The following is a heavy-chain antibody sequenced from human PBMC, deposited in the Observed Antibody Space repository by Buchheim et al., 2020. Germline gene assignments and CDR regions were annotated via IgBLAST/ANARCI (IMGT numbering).Heavy chain of an antibody. Sequence: QVQLQESGPGLVKPSGTLSLTCAVSGGSISSSNWWSWVRQPPGKGLEWIGEIYHSGSTNYNPSLKSRVTISVDNSKNQFSLKLSSVTAADTAVYYCATHGVDTAMGPGGMDYGMDVWGQGTT. CDR2: IYHSGST. V-gene: IGHV4-4*02. J-gene: IGHJ6*02. D-gene: IGHD5-18*01. CDR1: GGSISSSNW. CDR3: ATHGVDTAMGPGGMDYGMDV.